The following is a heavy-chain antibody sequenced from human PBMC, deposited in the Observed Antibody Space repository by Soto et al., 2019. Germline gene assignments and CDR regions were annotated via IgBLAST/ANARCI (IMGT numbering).Heavy chain of an antibody. D-gene: IGHD1-26*01. Sequence: ASVKVSCKASGYSFTSLDSNWVRQPAGQGLEWMGWMQPSTGRTGYAQKFQGRVTMTRDTSINTAYMELTTLTSDGTAFYYCARGVSAGVDYWGQGTLVTVSS. J-gene: IGHJ4*02. CDR3: ARGVSAGVDY. CDR2: MQPSTGRT. CDR1: GYSFTSLD. V-gene: IGHV1-8*01.